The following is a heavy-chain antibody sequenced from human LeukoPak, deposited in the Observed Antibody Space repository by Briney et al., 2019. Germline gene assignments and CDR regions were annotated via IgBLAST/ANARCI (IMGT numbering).Heavy chain of an antibody. D-gene: IGHD2-2*01. V-gene: IGHV4-34*01. J-gene: IGHJ4*02. CDR1: GGAFDGYH. CDR3: ARGPHQHWPLGQF. CDR2: INDSGSP. Sequence: PSETLSLTCEGNGGAFDGYHWTWIRQSPGAGLEYIGEINDSGSPVYSPSLKSRLTISVDTSKNQFSVTLTSVTVADTAVYYCARGPHQHWPLGQFWGQGSLVTVSS.